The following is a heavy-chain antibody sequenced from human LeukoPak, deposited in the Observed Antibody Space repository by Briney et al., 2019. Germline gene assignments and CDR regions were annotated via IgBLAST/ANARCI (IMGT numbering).Heavy chain of an antibody. CDR2: INPNSGGT. J-gene: IGHJ6*03. CDR3: AIDRRAPILYYYYYMDV. CDR1: GYTFTGYY. Sequence: GASVKVSCKSSGYTFTGYYMHWVRQAPGQGLEWMGLINPNSGGTNYVQKFQGRVTMPRDTSISTAYMELSRLRSDDTAVYYCAIDRRAPILYYYYYMDVWGKGTTVTASS. V-gene: IGHV1-2*02.